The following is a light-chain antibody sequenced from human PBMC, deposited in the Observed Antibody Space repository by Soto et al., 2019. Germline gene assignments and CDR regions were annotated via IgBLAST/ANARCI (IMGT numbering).Light chain of an antibody. CDR2: LNSDGSH. J-gene: IGLJ2*01. CDR1: SGHSSYA. V-gene: IGLV4-69*01. Sequence: QPVLTQSPSASASLGASVKLTCNLSSGHSSYAIAWHQQQPEKGPRYLMKLNSDGSHSKGDGIPDRFSGSSSGAERYLTISSLQSEDEADYYCQTWGTVVFGGGTKLTVL. CDR3: QTWGTVV.